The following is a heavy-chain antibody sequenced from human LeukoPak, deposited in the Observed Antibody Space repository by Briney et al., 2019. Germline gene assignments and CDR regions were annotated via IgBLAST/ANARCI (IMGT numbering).Heavy chain of an antibody. CDR3: AKSDISTGPSLLY. J-gene: IGHJ4*02. CDR1: GASISGSSHYF. CDR2: IYYSGIT. V-gene: IGHV4-39*07. D-gene: IGHD3-9*01. Sequence: SETLSLTCTVSGASISGSSHYFWGWIRQTPGKGLEWIGSIYYSGITYYTPSLKSRLTISVDTSRNQLSLQLSSVTAADTAVYYCAKSDISTGPSLLYWGQGTLVTVSS.